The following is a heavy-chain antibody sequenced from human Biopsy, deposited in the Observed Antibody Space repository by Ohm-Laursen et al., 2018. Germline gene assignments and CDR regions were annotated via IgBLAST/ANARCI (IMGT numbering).Heavy chain of an antibody. J-gene: IGHJ6*02. V-gene: IGHV3-9*01. CDR3: ARDVEGFYSYAMDV. Sequence: SLRLSCAASGFTFDDYAMHWVRQAPGKGLEWVSGISWNSDSIGYADSVKGRFTISRDNARSSLFLQMNSLRAEDTAVYYCARDVEGFYSYAMDVWGQGTTVTVSS. CDR1: GFTFDDYA. D-gene: IGHD5-24*01. CDR2: ISWNSDSI.